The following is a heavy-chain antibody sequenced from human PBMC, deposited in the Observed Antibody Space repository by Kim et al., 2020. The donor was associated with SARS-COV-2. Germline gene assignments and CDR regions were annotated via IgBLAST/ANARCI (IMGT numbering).Heavy chain of an antibody. CDR2: HRPYNGDT. V-gene: IGHV1-18*04. D-gene: IGHD3-10*01. CDR1: GYQLTSFR. Sequence: ASVKVSCKASGYQLTSFRITWVRQAPGQGFEWLGWHRPYNGDTKYGQKFKGRVTMTEDPSTSTVYMELRGLTPDDTAVYYCTRHQEGYFGEIWGQGTLVTVSS. J-gene: IGHJ4*02. CDR3: TRHQEGYFGEI.